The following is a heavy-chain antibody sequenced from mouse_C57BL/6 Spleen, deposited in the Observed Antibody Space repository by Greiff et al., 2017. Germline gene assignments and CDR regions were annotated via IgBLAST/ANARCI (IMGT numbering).Heavy chain of an antibody. CDR2: INPSTGGT. V-gene: IGHV1-42*01. CDR3: ARSGGYLYAMDY. Sequence: EVKLMESGPELVKPGASVKISCKASGYSFTGYYMNWVKQSPEKSLEWIGEINPSTGGTTYNQKFKAKATLTVDKSSSTAYMQLKSLTSEDSAVYYCARSGGYLYAMDYWGQGTSVTVSS. D-gene: IGHD3-2*02. CDR1: GYSFTGYY. J-gene: IGHJ4*01.